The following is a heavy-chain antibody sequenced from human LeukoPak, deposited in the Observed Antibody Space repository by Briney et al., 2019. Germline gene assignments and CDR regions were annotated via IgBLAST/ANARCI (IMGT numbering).Heavy chain of an antibody. J-gene: IGHJ4*02. CDR3: ATWRTAKAGFDY. D-gene: IGHD6-19*01. CDR2: IYYSGSP. CDR1: GGSISNNNYY. Sequence: SETLSLTCTVSGGSISNNNYYWAWIRQPPGKGLECIGSIYYSGSPYYNPSLKSRVTISVDTSKNQFSLRLSSVTAADTAVYYCATWRTAKAGFDYWGQGTLVTVSS. V-gene: IGHV4-39*01.